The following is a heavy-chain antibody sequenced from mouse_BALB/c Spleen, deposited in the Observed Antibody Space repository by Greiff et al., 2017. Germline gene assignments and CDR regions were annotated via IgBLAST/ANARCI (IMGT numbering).Heavy chain of an antibody. J-gene: IGHJ4*01. D-gene: IGHD1-1*01. CDR3: ASPLYVGYAMDY. V-gene: IGHV14-3*02. Sequence: VQLKESGAELVKPGASVKLSCTASGFNIKDTYMHWVKQRPEQGLEWIGRIDPANGNTKYDPKFQGKATITADTSSNTAYLQLSSLTSEDTAVYYCASPLYVGYAMDYWGQGTSVNVSS. CDR2: IDPANGNT. CDR1: GFNIKDTY.